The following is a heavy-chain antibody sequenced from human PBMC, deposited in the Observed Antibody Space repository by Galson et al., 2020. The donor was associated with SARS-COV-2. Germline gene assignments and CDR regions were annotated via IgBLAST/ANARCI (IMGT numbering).Heavy chain of an antibody. Sequence: TSETLSLTCTVSGGSISSYYWSWIRQPPGKGLEWIGYIYYSGSTNYNPSLKSRVTISVDTSKNQFSLKLSSVTAADTAVYYCARAGSGYDLDYWGQGTLVTVSS. CDR2: IYYSGST. CDR3: ARAGSGYDLDY. J-gene: IGHJ4*02. V-gene: IGHV4-59*01. D-gene: IGHD5-12*01. CDR1: GGSISSYY.